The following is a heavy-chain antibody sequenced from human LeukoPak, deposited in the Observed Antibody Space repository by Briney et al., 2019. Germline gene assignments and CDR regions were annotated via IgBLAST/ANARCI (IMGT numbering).Heavy chain of an antibody. J-gene: IGHJ6*03. Sequence: SETLSLTCTVSGGSISSGSYYWSWIRQPAGKGLEWIGRIYTSGSTNYNPSLKSRVTISVDTSKNQFSLKLSSVTAADTAVYYCARARVGYYGSGSYPAYYYYYMDVWGKGTTVTISS. CDR3: ARARVGYYGSGSYPAYYYYYMDV. D-gene: IGHD3-10*01. V-gene: IGHV4-61*02. CDR1: GGSISSGSYY. CDR2: IYTSGST.